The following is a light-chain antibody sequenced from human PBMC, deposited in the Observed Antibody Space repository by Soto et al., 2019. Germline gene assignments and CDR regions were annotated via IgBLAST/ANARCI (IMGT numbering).Light chain of an antibody. V-gene: IGKV3-15*01. CDR3: QQYNNWPLT. CDR1: QSISSTY. CDR2: GAS. Sequence: EIVLTQSPGTLSLSPWERATLSCMASQSISSTYLTWYHQRPGQAPRLLIYGASNRATGVPARISGSVSGTEFTLTISSLQSEDFAVYYCQQYNNWPLTFGQGTKVDIK. J-gene: IGKJ1*01.